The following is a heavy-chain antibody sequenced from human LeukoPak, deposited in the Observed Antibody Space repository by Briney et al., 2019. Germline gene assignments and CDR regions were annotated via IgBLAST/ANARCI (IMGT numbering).Heavy chain of an antibody. J-gene: IGHJ4*02. CDR1: GGSISSNY. CDR2: IYYSGYT. Sequence: SETLSLTCTVSGGSISSNYWSWIRQPPGKGLEWIGYIYYSGYTDYNPSLKGRVTISLDKSKDQVSLKLSSVTAADTAMYYCARSPSYDFWSGVRDFDYWGQGTLVTVSS. CDR3: ARSPSYDFWSGVRDFDY. D-gene: IGHD3/OR15-3a*01. V-gene: IGHV4-59*01.